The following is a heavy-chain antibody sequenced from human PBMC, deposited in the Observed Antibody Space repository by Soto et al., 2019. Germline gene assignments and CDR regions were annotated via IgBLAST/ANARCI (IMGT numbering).Heavy chain of an antibody. D-gene: IGHD6-19*01. CDR1: GYTFTGYA. V-gene: IGHV1-3*01. Sequence: ASVKVSCKASGYTFTGYAMHWVRQAPGQRLEWMGWINAGNGNTKYSQKFQGRVTITGDTSASTAYMELSSLRSEDTAVYYCARAVAVAADIDYWGQGTLVTVSS. CDR3: ARAVAVAADIDY. CDR2: INAGNGNT. J-gene: IGHJ4*02.